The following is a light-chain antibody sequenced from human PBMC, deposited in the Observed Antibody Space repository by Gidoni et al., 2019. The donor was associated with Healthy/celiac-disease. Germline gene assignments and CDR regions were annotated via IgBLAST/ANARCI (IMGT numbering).Light chain of an antibody. J-gene: IGKJ1*01. CDR1: QSILYSSNNKNY. CDR3: QQYYSTPWT. Sequence: DIVMTQSPDSLSVSLGESATINCKSSQSILYSSNNKNYLAWYQQKPGQPPKLLIYWASTRESGVPDRFSGSGSGTDFTLTISSLQAEDVAVYYCQQYYSTPWTFGQXTKVEIK. CDR2: WAS. V-gene: IGKV4-1*01.